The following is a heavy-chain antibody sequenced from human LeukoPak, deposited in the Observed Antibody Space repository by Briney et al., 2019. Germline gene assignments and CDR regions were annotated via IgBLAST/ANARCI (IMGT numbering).Heavy chain of an antibody. CDR3: ARDIAGYSYVDS. Sequence: PGGSLRLSCAASGFTFSSYGMSWVRQAAGKGLEWVSAISGSGGSRYYADSVKGRFTISRHNSKNTLYLQMNSLRSDDTAVYFCARDIAGYSYVDSWGQGTLVTVSS. CDR1: GFTFSSYG. D-gene: IGHD5-18*01. V-gene: IGHV3-23*01. CDR2: ISGSGGSR. J-gene: IGHJ4*02.